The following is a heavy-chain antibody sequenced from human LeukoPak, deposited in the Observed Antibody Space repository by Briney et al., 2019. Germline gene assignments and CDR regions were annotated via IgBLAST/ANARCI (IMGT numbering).Heavy chain of an antibody. CDR1: GFTFGDYA. D-gene: IGHD3-10*01. Sequence: GGSLRLSCTASGFTFGDYAMSWVRQAPGKGLEWVGFIRSKAYGGTTEYAASVKGRFTISRDDSKSIAYLQMNSLKTEDTAVYYCTRDFLNPFTMVRGVNGYFDYWGQGTLVTVSS. CDR3: TRDFLNPFTMVRGVNGYFDY. V-gene: IGHV3-49*04. J-gene: IGHJ4*02. CDR2: IRSKAYGGTT.